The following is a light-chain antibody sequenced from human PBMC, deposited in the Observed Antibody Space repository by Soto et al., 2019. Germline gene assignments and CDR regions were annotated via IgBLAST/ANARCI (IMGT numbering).Light chain of an antibody. CDR3: QQSYSASWT. J-gene: IGKJ1*01. Sequence: DIQMTQSPSSLSASVGDRVTITCRASQSISSYLNWYQQKPGKAPKRLIYAASSLQSGVPSRFSGSGYGTDFTLTIRSLQPEDFATYYCQQSYSASWTFGQGAKVES. CDR2: AAS. CDR1: QSISSY. V-gene: IGKV1-39*01.